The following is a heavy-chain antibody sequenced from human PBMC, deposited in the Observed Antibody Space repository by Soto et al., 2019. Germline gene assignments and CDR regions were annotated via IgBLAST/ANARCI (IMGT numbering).Heavy chain of an antibody. J-gene: IGHJ4*02. CDR1: GVTFNTYI. D-gene: IGHD5-18*01. CDR2: ISSVGSRE. Sequence: QVQLVESGGGVVQPGGSLRISCAASGVTFNTYIMHWVRQAPGKGLEWVSGISSVGSREYYADSVKGRFTISRDNSKNTLFLQMNSLRVEDTAVYYCARVGTSMVHDYWGQGTQVTVSS. V-gene: IGHV3-30-3*01. CDR3: ARVGTSMVHDY.